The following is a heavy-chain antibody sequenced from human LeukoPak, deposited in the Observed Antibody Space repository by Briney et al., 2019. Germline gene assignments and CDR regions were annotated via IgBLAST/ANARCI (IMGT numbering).Heavy chain of an antibody. CDR2: INPNDGST. J-gene: IGHJ4*02. Sequence: INPNDGSTTYAHKFQGRVTMTRDTSTSTVYMDLSSLTSEDTAVYYCARAPRNSSTMLDYWGQGTLVTVSS. D-gene: IGHD6-13*01. V-gene: IGHV1-46*01. CDR3: ARAPRNSSTMLDY.